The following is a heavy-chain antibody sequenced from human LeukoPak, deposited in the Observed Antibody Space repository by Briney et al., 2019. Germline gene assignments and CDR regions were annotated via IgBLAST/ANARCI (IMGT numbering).Heavy chain of an antibody. J-gene: IGHJ4*02. CDR2: INPNSGGT. D-gene: IGHD1-26*01. Sequence: GASVKVSCKASGYAFTGYYMHWVRQAPGQGLEWMGWINPNSGGTNYAQKFQGRVTMTRDTSISTAYMELGRLRSDDTAVHYCARSGLPLSGSWSYDPSAIYYFDYWGQGTLVTVSS. V-gene: IGHV1-2*02. CDR1: GYAFTGYY. CDR3: ARSGLPLSGSWSYDPSAIYYFDY.